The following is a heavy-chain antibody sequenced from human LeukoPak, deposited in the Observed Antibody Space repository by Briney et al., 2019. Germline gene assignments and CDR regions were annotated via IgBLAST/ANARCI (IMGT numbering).Heavy chain of an antibody. CDR1: GYTFTSYG. J-gene: IGHJ4*02. D-gene: IGHD3-9*01. CDR2: ISAYNGNT. CDR3: ARGAPGAQLLRYFDWEYDY. Sequence: GASVKVSCKASGYTFTSYGISWVRQAPGQGLEWMGWISAYNGNTNYAQKLQGRVTMTTDTSTSTAYMELRSLRSDDTAVYYCARGAPGAQLLRYFDWEYDYWGQGTLVTVSS. V-gene: IGHV1-18*01.